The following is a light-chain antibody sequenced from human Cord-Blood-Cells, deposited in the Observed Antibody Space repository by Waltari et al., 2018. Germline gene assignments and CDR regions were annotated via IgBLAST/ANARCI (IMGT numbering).Light chain of an antibody. Sequence: DIQMTQSPSSLSASVGDRVTITCRASQSISSYLNWYQQKPGKAPKPLIYAASSLQSGVTSRCSGSGSRTDFTLTMSSLQPEDSATNYCQQSYSTPWTFGQGTKVEIK. J-gene: IGKJ1*01. V-gene: IGKV1-39*01. CDR3: QQSYSTPWT. CDR2: AAS. CDR1: QSISSY.